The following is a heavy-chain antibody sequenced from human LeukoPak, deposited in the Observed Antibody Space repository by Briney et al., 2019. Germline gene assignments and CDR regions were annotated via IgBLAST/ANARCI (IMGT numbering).Heavy chain of an antibody. V-gene: IGHV3-21*01. D-gene: IGHD1-1*01. Sequence: GGSLRLSCAASGFTFSSYSMAWVRQAPGKGLEWVSSISSSSSYIYYADSVKGRFTISRDNAKNSLYLQMNSLRAEDTAVYYCASPGRSYFDYWGQGTLVTVSS. CDR2: ISSSSSYI. CDR1: GFTFSSYS. CDR3: ASPGRSYFDY. J-gene: IGHJ4*02.